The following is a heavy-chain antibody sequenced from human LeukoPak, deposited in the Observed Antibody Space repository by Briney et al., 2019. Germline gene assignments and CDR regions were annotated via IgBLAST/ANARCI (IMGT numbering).Heavy chain of an antibody. Sequence: PGGSLRLSCAASGFTFSSYSMNWVRQAPWKGLEWVSYISSNSTIIYYADSVKGRFTISRDNAKNSLYLQMNSLRAEDTAVYYCAREGEGFDYWGQGTLVTVSS. CDR1: GFTFSSYS. V-gene: IGHV3-48*01. CDR2: ISSNSTII. D-gene: IGHD3-10*01. CDR3: AREGEGFDY. J-gene: IGHJ4*02.